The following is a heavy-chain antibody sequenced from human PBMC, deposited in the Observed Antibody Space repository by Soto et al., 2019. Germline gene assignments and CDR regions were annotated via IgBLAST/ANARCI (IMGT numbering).Heavy chain of an antibody. J-gene: IGHJ5*02. CDR3: ARDGGRIPMVRGPLNWFDP. Sequence: QVQLQESGPGLVKPSQTLSLTCTVSGGSISSGGYYWSWIRQHPGKGLEWIGYIYYSGSTYYNPPLKRRVTISVDMSKIQFSLKLSSVTAADTAVYYCARDGGRIPMVRGPLNWFDPWGQGTLVTVSS. CDR1: GGSISSGGYY. V-gene: IGHV4-31*03. CDR2: IYYSGST. D-gene: IGHD3-10*01.